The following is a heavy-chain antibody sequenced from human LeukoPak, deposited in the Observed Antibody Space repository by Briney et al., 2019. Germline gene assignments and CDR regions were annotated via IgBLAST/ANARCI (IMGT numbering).Heavy chain of an antibody. V-gene: IGHV3-49*04. CDR1: GFTFGDYA. CDR3: TRDLRDYYGSGSYNY. Sequence: GGSLRLSCTASGFTFGDYAMSWVRQAPGKGREWGGFIRSKAYGGTTEYAASVKGRFTISRDDSKSIAYLQMNSLKTEDTAVYYCTRDLRDYYGSGSYNYWGQGTLVTVSS. CDR2: IRSKAYGGTT. J-gene: IGHJ4*02. D-gene: IGHD3-10*01.